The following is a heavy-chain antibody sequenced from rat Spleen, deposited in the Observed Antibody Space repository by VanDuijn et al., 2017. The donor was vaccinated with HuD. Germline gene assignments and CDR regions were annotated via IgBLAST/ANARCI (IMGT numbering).Heavy chain of an antibody. Sequence: EVQLVESGGGLVQPGKSLKLSCAVSGFTFSDFNMHWIRQAPTKGLEWIASISPSGRGIYYRDSVKGRFTISRDTAKSTLYLQMARLGLEDTATYYCATAGSRISRFAYWGQGTLVTVSS. J-gene: IGHJ3*01. CDR3: ATAGSRISRFAY. D-gene: IGHD2-7*01. CDR2: ISPSGRGI. V-gene: IGHV5-19*01. CDR1: GFTFSDFN.